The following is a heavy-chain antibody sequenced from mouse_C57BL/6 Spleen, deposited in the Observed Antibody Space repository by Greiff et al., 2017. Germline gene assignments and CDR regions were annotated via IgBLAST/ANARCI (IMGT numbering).Heavy chain of an antibody. Sequence: VQLQQPGAELVKPGASVKVSCKASGYTFTSYWMHWVKQRPGQGLEWIGRIHPCSSDTNYNQKFKGKATLTVDKSSSTAYMQLSSLTSEVSAGYYCARGIQIITTSFAYWGQGTSVTVSA. J-gene: IGHJ4*01. CDR2: IHPCSSDT. CDR1: GYTFTSYW. D-gene: IGHD2-4*01. V-gene: IGHV1-74*01. CDR3: ARGIQIITTSFAY.